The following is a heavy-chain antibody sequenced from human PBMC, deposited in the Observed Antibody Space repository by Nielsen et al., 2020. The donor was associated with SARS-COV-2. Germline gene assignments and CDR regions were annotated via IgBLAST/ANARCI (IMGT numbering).Heavy chain of an antibody. J-gene: IGHJ6*02. D-gene: IGHD3-22*01. CDR2: ISYDGSNK. Sequence: VRQMPGKGLEWVAVISYDGSNKYYADPVKSRFTISRDNSKNTLYLQMNSLRAEDTAVYYCAKDRYYYDSSGYYYSPYYYYGMDVWGQGTTVTVSS. V-gene: IGHV3-30*18. CDR3: AKDRYYYDSSGYYYSPYYYYGMDV.